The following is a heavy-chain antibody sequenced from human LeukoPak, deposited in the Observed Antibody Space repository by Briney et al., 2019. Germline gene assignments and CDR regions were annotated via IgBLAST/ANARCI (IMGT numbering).Heavy chain of an antibody. J-gene: IGHJ6*02. V-gene: IGHV1-2*02. D-gene: IGHD4-17*01. CDR3: ARDIKRWTYYYYGMDV. CDR1: GYTFTGYY. CDR2: INPNSGGT. Sequence: GASVKVSCRASGYTFTGYYMHWVRQAPGQGLEWMGWINPNSGGTNYAQKFQGRVTMTRDTSISTAYMELSRLRSDDTAVYYCARDIKRWTYYYYGMDVWGQGTTVTVSS.